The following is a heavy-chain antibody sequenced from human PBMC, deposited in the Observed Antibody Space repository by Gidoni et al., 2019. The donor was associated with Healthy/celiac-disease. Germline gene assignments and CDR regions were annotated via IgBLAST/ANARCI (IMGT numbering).Heavy chain of an antibody. CDR2: ISGSGGST. Sequence: EVQLLESGGGLVQPGGSLRLSCAASGFTFSSYAMSWVRQAPGKGLEWVSAISGSGGSTYYADSVKGRFTISRDNSKNTLYLQMNSLRAEDTAVYYCAKDLLYYDFWSGYTFDYWGQGTLVTVSS. J-gene: IGHJ4*02. D-gene: IGHD3-3*01. CDR3: AKDLLYYDFWSGYTFDY. V-gene: IGHV3-23*01. CDR1: GFTFSSYA.